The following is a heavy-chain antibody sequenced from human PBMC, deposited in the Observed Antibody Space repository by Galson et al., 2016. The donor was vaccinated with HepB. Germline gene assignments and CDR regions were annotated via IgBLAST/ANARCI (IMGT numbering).Heavy chain of an antibody. J-gene: IGHJ4*02. D-gene: IGHD5-24*01. V-gene: IGHV3-48*01. Sequence: SLRLSCAASGFTFKSYSLNWVRQAPGKGLEWVSYISMSGSTMYYADSVKGRFTISRDSAKNSLYLQMNSLRAEDTAVYYCARAGRGWAEDGTFDYWGQGTLVTVSS. CDR1: GFTFKSYS. CDR2: ISMSGSTM. CDR3: ARAGRGWAEDGTFDY.